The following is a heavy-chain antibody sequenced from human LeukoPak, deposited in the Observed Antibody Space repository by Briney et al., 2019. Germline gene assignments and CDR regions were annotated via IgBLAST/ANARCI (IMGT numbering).Heavy chain of an antibody. V-gene: IGHV4-59*01. CDR1: GGSISSYY. Sequence: SETLSLTFTVSGGSISSYYWSWIRQPPGKGLEWIGYIYYSGSTNYNPSLKSRVTISVDTSKNQFSLKLSSVTAADTAVYYCARDPLGSPHYFDYWGQGTLVTVSS. J-gene: IGHJ4*02. CDR2: IYYSGST. CDR3: ARDPLGSPHYFDY. D-gene: IGHD7-27*01.